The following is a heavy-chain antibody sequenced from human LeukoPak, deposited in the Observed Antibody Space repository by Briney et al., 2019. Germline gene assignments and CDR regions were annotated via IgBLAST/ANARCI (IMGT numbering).Heavy chain of an antibody. V-gene: IGHV1-2*04. CDR1: GYTFTGYY. D-gene: IGHD6-13*01. Sequence: ASVKVSCKASGYTFTGYYMHWVRQAPGQGLEWMGWINPNSGGTNYAQKFQGWVTMTRDTSISTAYMELSRLRSDDTAVYYCARDLGVAAAVYFDYWGRGTLVTVSS. CDR3: ARDLGVAAAVYFDY. CDR2: INPNSGGT. J-gene: IGHJ4*02.